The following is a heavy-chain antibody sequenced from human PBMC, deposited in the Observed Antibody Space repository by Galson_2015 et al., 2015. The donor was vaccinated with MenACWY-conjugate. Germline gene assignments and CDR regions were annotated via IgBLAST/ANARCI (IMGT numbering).Heavy chain of an antibody. Sequence: LTCTVSGGSISSHYWSWFRQPPGTGLEWIAYIRDTGSLKDNPSLKSRVTMSADKSNNQFSLRLISVTAADTAVYYCARIPTWGSSFGYSDYWGQGILVAVSS. CDR3: ARIPTWGSSFGYSDY. D-gene: IGHD7-27*01. CDR2: IRDTGSL. V-gene: IGHV4-59*08. J-gene: IGHJ4*02. CDR1: GGSISSHY.